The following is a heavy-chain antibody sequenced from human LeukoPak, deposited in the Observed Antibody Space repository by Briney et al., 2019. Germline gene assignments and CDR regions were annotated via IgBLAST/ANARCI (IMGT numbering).Heavy chain of an antibody. V-gene: IGHV4-4*02. CDR3: AKGGTHYYYYYMDV. CDR1: GGSISSSNW. CDR2: IYHSGST. D-gene: IGHD3-16*01. Sequence: PSGTLSLTCAVSGGSISSSNWWSWVRQPPGKGLEWIGEIYHSGSTNYNPSLKSRVTISVDKSKNQFSLKLSSVTAADTAVYYCAKGGTHYYYYYMDVWGKGTTVSVSS. J-gene: IGHJ6*03.